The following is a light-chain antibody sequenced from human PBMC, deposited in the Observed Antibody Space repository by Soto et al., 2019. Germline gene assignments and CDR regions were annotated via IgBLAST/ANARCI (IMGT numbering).Light chain of an antibody. V-gene: IGLV4-69*01. CDR1: SGHSTYA. CDR2: LNSDGSP. Sequence: QLVLTQSPSASASLGASVKLTRTLSSGHSTYAIAWHQQQPETGPRYLMKLNSDGSPSKGDGIPDRFSGSSSGAERYLTISSLQSEDEADYYCQTWGTGPWVFGGGTKLTVL. J-gene: IGLJ3*02. CDR3: QTWGTGPWV.